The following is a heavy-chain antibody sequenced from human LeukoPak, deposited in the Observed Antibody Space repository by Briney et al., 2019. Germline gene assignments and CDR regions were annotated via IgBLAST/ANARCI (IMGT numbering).Heavy chain of an antibody. V-gene: IGHV3-7*01. CDR2: IKQDGSEK. CDR3: ARERTFIAADFDY. J-gene: IGHJ4*02. D-gene: IGHD6-13*01. Sequence: GGSLRLSCAASGFTFSSYWMSWVRQAPGKGLEWVANIKQDGSEKYYVDSVKGRFTISRDNAKNSLYLQMNSLRAEDTAVYYCARERTFIAADFDYWGQGTLVTVSS. CDR1: GFTFSSYW.